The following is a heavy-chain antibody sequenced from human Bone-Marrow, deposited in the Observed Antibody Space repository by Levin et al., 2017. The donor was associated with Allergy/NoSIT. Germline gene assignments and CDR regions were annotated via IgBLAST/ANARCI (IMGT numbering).Heavy chain of an antibody. D-gene: IGHD6-19*01. J-gene: IGHJ3*02. Sequence: SCIVSGGSIIGGDYYWSWVRHLPGKGLEWIGYIYYSGTAYYNPSLKSRVSISVDTSKNQFSLKLNSLTAADTAVYYCAREVNAEADTDAFDIWGQGSLVTVSS. CDR2: IYYSGTA. V-gene: IGHV4-31*03. CDR3: AREVNAEADTDAFDI. CDR1: GGSIIGGDYY.